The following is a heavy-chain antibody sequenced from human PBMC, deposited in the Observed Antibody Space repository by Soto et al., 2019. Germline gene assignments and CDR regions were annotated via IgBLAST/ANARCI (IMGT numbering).Heavy chain of an antibody. D-gene: IGHD6-19*01. J-gene: IGHJ4*02. CDR2: IKQDGSEK. CDR1: GFTFSSYW. CDR3: ASQQWLATF. Sequence: GGSLRLCCAASGFTFSSYWMSWVRQAPGKGLEWVANIKQDGSEKYYVDSVKGRFTISRDNARNSLYLQMNSLRAEDTAVYYCASQQWLATFWAQGTLVTVSS. V-gene: IGHV3-7*05.